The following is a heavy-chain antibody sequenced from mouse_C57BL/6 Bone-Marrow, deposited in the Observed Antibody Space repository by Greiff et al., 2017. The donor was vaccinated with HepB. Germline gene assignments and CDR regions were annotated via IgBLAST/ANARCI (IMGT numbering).Heavy chain of an antibody. CDR1: GFSINSDCY. CDR2: TFYSGIT. V-gene: IGHV3-3*01. D-gene: IGHD4-1*02. CDR3: ARESQLGPFDY. Sequence: VQLKESGPSLVRPSQTLSLTCTVTGFSINSDCYWIWIRQFPGNKLEYIGYTFYSGITYYNPSLESPTYVTRDTSKNQFSLKLSSVTTEDTATYYCARESQLGPFDYWGQGTTLTVSS. J-gene: IGHJ2*01.